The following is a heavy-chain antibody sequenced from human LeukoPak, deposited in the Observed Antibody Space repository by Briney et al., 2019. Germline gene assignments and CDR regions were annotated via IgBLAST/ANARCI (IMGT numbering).Heavy chain of an antibody. CDR3: TARWLQPFCDY. CDR1: GFTFSSYS. J-gene: IGHJ4*02. V-gene: IGHV3-21*01. CDR2: ISSSSSYV. D-gene: IGHD5-24*01. Sequence: GGSLRLSCAASGFTFSSYSMTWVRQAPGKGLEWVSSISSSSSYVYYADSVKGRFTISRDNAKNSLYLQMNSLRAEDTAVYYCTARWLQPFCDYWGQGTLVTVSS.